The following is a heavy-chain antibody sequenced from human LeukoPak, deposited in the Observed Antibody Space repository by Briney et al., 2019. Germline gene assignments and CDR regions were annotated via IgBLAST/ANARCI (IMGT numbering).Heavy chain of an antibody. J-gene: IGHJ4*02. V-gene: IGHV3-74*01. D-gene: IGHD3-22*01. CDR1: GFTFSSYW. CDR2: INSDGSST. CDR3: ASGEFDYYDSIIF. Sequence: PGGSLRLSCEASGFTFSSYWMHWVRQAPGKGLVWVSRINSDGSSTSYADSVKGRFTSSRDNAKKTLYLQMNSLRAEDTAVYYCASGEFDYYDSIIFGGQGTLVTVSS.